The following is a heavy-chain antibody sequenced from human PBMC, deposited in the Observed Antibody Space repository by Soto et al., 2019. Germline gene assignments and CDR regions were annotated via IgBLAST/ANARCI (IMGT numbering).Heavy chain of an antibody. CDR3: ARSINP. D-gene: IGHD3-10*01. CDR2: IYHGGST. CDR1: GDSINSTDW. V-gene: IGHV4-4*02. Sequence: SETLSLTCAVSGDSINSTDWWNWVRQSPGKGLEWIGEIYHGGSTYYNPSLKSRVTISVDRSKNQFSLRLSSVTAADTAGYYWARSINPWGQETLVTVSS. J-gene: IGHJ5*02.